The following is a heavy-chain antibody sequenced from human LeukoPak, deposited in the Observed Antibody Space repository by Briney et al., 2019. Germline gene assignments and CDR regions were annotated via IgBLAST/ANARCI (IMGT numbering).Heavy chain of an antibody. CDR2: VSASGGST. J-gene: IGHJ4*02. D-gene: IGHD3-10*01. CDR1: GFIFRNHA. V-gene: IGHV3-23*01. Sequence: PGGFLRLSCAASGFIFRNHAMNWVRQAPGQGLEWVSGVSASGGSTFNTDSVKGRFSISRDNSKNTLYLEMNSLRPEDTALYYCAKSLGNQGVIDYWGQGTLVTVSS. CDR3: AKSLGNQGVIDY.